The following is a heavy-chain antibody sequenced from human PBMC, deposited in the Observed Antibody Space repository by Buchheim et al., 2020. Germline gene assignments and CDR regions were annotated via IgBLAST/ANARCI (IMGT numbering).Heavy chain of an antibody. CDR1: GFTFSSYA. Sequence: QVQLVESGGGVVQPGRSLRLSYAASGFTFSSYAMHWVRQAPGKGLEWVAVISYDGSNKYYADSVKGRFTISRDNSKNTLYLQMNSLRAEDTAVYYCARGLLQWELSYWGQGTL. V-gene: IGHV3-30-3*01. D-gene: IGHD1-26*01. J-gene: IGHJ4*02. CDR2: ISYDGSNK. CDR3: ARGLLQWELSY.